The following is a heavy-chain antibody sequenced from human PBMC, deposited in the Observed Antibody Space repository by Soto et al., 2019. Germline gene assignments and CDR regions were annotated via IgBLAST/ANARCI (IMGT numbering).Heavy chain of an antibody. D-gene: IGHD3-22*01. Sequence: GASVKVSCKASGFTFTSSAITWVRQAPGQGLEWVGWMNAHNGDTKYEQKLQDRVTMTTDTSTSTAYMELRSLRPDDTAVYYCARDGDSSGYYSFFDYWGQGTLVTVSS. CDR1: GFTFTSSA. CDR3: ARDGDSSGYYSFFDY. V-gene: IGHV1-18*01. CDR2: MNAHNGDT. J-gene: IGHJ4*02.